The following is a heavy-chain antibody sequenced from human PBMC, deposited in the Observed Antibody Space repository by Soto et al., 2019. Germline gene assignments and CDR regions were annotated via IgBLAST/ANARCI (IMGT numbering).Heavy chain of an antibody. D-gene: IGHD3-10*01. CDR2: MYYSGST. J-gene: IGHJ4*02. V-gene: IGHV4-31*03. CDR1: GGSISSGGYY. CDR3: ARGVTMVRGVGLFYFDY. Sequence: QVQLQESGPGLVKPSQTLSLTCTVSGGSISSGGYYWSWIRQHPGKGLEWIGYMYYSGSTYYNPSLKSRITISVDTSKNKFSLKLRSVTAADTAVYYCARGVTMVRGVGLFYFDYWGQGTLVTVSS.